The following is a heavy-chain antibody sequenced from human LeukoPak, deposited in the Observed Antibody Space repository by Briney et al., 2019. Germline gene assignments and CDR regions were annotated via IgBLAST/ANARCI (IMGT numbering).Heavy chain of an antibody. CDR1: GFTFSSYG. D-gene: IGHD3-22*01. Sequence: GGSLRLSCAASGFTFSSYGMHWVRQAPGKGLEWVAVISYDGSNKYYADSVKGRFTISRDNSKNTLYLQMNSLRAEDTAVYYCARHQDYYDSSGYSYYFDYWGQGTLVTVSS. CDR2: ISYDGSNK. V-gene: IGHV3-30*03. CDR3: ARHQDYYDSSGYSYYFDY. J-gene: IGHJ4*02.